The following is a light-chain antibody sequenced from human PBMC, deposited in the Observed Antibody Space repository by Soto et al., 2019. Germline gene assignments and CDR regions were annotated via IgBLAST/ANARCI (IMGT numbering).Light chain of an antibody. V-gene: IGLV2-14*01. J-gene: IGLJ1*01. CDR2: DVR. CDR1: SSDVGRYNF. Sequence: QSVLAQPASVSGSPGQSITISCTGTSSDVGRYNFVSWFQQHPGKAPKLLIYDVRYWPSGVSDRFSGSKSGNTASLTISGLQTDDEADYYCSSFTTSNTVAFGSGTKVTVL. CDR3: SSFTTSNTVA.